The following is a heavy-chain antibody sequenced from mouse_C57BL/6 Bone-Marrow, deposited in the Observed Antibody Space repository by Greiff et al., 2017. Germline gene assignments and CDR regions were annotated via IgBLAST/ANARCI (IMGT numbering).Heavy chain of an antibody. CDR2: IRSKSNNYAT. J-gene: IGHJ4*01. D-gene: IGHD2-13*01. CDR3: VRPTTVRGYAMDY. V-gene: IGHV10-1*01. CDR1: GFSFNTYA. Sequence: EVKLVESGGGLVQPKGSLKLSCAASGFSFNTYAMNWVRQAPGKGLEWVARIRSKSNNYATYYADSVKDRFTISRDDSESMLYLQMNNLKTEDTAMYYCVRPTTVRGYAMDYWGQGTSVTVSS.